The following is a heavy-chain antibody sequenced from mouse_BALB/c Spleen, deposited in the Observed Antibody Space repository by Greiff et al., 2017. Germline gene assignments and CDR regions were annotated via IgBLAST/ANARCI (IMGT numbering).Heavy chain of an antibody. V-gene: IGHV2-9*02. CDR3: ARDPYGNYGWFAY. J-gene: IGHJ3*01. CDR1: GFSLTSYG. Sequence: QVQLQQSGPGLVAPSQSLSITCTVSGFSLTSYGVHWVRQPPGKGLEWLGVIWAGGSTNYNSALMSRLSISNDNSKSQVFLKMNSLQTDDTAMYYCARDPYGNYGWFAYWGQGTLVTVSA. CDR2: IWAGGST. D-gene: IGHD2-10*02.